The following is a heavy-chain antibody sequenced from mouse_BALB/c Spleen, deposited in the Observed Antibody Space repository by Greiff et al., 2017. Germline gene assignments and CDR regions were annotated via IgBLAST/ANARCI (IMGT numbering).Heavy chain of an antibody. CDR3: TRNGNYVGWFAY. V-gene: IGHV1-5*01. CDR1: GYSFTSYW. D-gene: IGHD2-1*01. J-gene: IGHJ3*01. CDR2: IYPGNSDT. Sequence: DVQLQESGTVLARPGASVKMSCKASGYSFTSYWMHWVKQRPGQGLEWIGAIYPGNSDTSYNQKFKGKAKLTAVTSASTAYMELSSLTNEDSAVYYCTRNGNYVGWFAYWGQGTLVTVSA.